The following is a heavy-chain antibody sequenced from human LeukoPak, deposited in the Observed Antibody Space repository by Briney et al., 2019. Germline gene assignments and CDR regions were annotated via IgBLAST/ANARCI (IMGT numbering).Heavy chain of an antibody. CDR1: GGSISSYY. V-gene: IGHV4-59*05. CDR2: IYYSGST. Sequence: SETLSLTCTVSGGSISSYYWSWIRQPPGKGLEWIGSIYYSGSTYYNPSLKSRVTISVDTSKNQFSLKLTSVTAADTAVYYCARAPGTTFDYWGHGNMLTVSS. CDR3: ARAPGTTFDY. J-gene: IGHJ4*01. D-gene: IGHD4-17*01.